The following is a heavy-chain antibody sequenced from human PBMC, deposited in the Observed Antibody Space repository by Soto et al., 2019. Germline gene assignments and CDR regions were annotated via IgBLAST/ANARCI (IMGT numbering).Heavy chain of an antibody. D-gene: IGHD5-18*01. CDR2: LIPYNGDT. CDR3: VRDASSGYRGWWDP. J-gene: IGHJ5*02. V-gene: IGHV1-18*01. CDR1: GYTFTSYG. Sequence: QVQLVQSGAEVKKPGASVKVSCKASGYTFTSYGISWVRQAPGQRLEWMGLLIPYNGDTIYAQKFQGRVILTTDTATSTAYMELGSLRSDDTAVYYCVRDASSGYRGWWDPWGQGTLVTVSS.